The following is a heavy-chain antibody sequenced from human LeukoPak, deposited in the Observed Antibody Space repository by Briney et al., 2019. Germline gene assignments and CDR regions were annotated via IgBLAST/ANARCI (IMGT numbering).Heavy chain of an antibody. V-gene: IGHV4-59*01. CDR1: GGSISSYY. Sequence: PSETLPLTCSVSGGSISSYYWSWIRQPPGKGLEWIGYFYYSGSTNYNPSLKSRVTISADTSKNQFSLKLNSVTAADTAVYYCVRGGGSYYFHWFDPWGQGTLVTVSS. CDR3: VRGGGSYYFHWFDP. D-gene: IGHD1-26*01. J-gene: IGHJ5*02. CDR2: FYYSGST.